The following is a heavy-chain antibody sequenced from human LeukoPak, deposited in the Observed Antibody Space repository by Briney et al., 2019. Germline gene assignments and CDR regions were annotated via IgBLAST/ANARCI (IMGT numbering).Heavy chain of an antibody. CDR3: ARGYQRPDY. Sequence: GGSLRLSCAASGFTFSTYTMNWVRQAPGKGLGWVSSISSSSNIYYADSVKGRFTISRDNAMNSVYLQINSLRVEDTAVYYCARGYQRPDYWGQGTLITVSS. V-gene: IGHV3-21*01. CDR1: GFTFSTYT. D-gene: IGHD2-2*01. J-gene: IGHJ4*02. CDR2: ISSSSNI.